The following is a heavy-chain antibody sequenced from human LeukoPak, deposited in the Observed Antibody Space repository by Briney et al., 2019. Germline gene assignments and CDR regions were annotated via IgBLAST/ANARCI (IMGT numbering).Heavy chain of an antibody. CDR2: IYSGGST. V-gene: IGHV3-66*01. Sequence: GGSLRLSCAASGFTVSSNYMSWVRQAPGKGLEWVSVIYSGGSTHYADSVKGRFTISRDNSKNTLYLQMNSLRAEDTAVYYCARDRGGDYGDYLFIWGQGTLVTVSS. CDR3: ARDRGGDYGDYLFI. CDR1: GFTVSSNY. J-gene: IGHJ4*02. D-gene: IGHD4-17*01.